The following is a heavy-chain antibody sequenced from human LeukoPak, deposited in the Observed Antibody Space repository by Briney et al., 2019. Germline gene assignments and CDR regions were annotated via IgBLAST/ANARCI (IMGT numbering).Heavy chain of an antibody. V-gene: IGHV4-59*11. D-gene: IGHD3-3*01. Sequence: SETLSLTCTVSGGSITTHYWTWIRQPPGKGLEWIGHIYYTGSANYNPSLKSRVTISADRSKNQFSLRLSSVTAADTAVYYCARGQRFLGWVNHYFDYWGQGTLVTVSS. CDR3: ARGQRFLGWVNHYFDY. CDR1: GGSITTHY. CDR2: IYYTGSA. J-gene: IGHJ4*02.